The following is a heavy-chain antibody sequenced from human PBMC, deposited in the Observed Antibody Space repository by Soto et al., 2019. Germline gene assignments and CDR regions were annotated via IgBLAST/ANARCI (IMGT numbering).Heavy chain of an antibody. D-gene: IGHD2-2*01. CDR2: IIPILGIA. CDR1: GGTFSSYT. CDR3: AGPPCGSSTSCTSGDYYYGMDV. V-gene: IGHV1-69*02. J-gene: IGHJ6*02. Sequence: ASVKVSCKASGGTFSSYTISWVRQAPGQGLEWMVRIIPILGIANYAQKFQGRVTITADKSTSTAYMELSSLRSEDTAVYYCAGPPCGSSTSCTSGDYYYGMDVWGQGTTVTVSS.